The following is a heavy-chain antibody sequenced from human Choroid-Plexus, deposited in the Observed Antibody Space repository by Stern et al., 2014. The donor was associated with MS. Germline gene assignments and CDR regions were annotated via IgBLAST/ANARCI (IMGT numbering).Heavy chain of an antibody. J-gene: IGHJ5*02. CDR1: GFTFAGCA. V-gene: IGHV3-30*18. D-gene: IGHD2/OR15-2a*01. Sequence: VHLVESGGGLVQPGRPLRLSCVASGFTFAGCAMHWVRQAPGKGLEWVAGVSYDGSNKYYADSVKGRFTISRDNSQNTLYMQMSSLRPEDTAVYYCAKDRHYLTYFFDHWGQGSLVTVSS. CDR2: VSYDGSNK. CDR3: AKDRHYLTYFFDH.